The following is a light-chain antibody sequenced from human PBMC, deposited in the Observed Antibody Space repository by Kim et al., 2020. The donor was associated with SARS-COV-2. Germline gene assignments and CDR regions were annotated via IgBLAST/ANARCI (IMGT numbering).Light chain of an antibody. CDR1: YYSIGAGDD. CDR2: GTS. J-gene: IGLJ1*01. Sequence: RFTLSCTGIYYSIGAGDDVQWYQRLPGNPPNLLIYGTSSRPSGIPDRFSGSESGASASLTITGLQAEDEADYYCQSYDSSLTGLYVFGTGTKVTVL. V-gene: IGLV1-40*03. CDR3: QSYDSSLTGLYV.